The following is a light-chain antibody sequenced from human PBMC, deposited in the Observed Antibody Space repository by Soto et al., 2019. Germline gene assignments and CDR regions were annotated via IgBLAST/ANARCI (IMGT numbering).Light chain of an antibody. CDR1: QDINSW. V-gene: IGKV1D-12*01. CDR2: ATS. CDR3: QQAASFPLT. Sequence: DIQMTQSPSAVSASVGDRVTITCRASQDINSWLVWYQQKPGKAPKLLSFATSSLQSGVPSRFSGSRSGTDFTLTISSLQPDDSATYYCQQAASFPLTFGHGTKVEI. J-gene: IGKJ1*01.